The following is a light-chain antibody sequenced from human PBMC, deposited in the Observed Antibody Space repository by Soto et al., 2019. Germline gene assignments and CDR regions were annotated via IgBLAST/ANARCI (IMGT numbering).Light chain of an antibody. J-gene: IGKJ2*01. Sequence: DIVLTQSPDSLAVSLGERATINCKSSQSVLYSSNNKNYLAWYQQKPGQPPKRLIYWASTRESGVPDRFSGSGSGTDFTLIISSLQSDDVAVYYCQQYYSTSYTFGQGTKLEIK. CDR2: WAS. CDR1: QSVLYSSNNKNY. V-gene: IGKV4-1*01. CDR3: QQYYSTSYT.